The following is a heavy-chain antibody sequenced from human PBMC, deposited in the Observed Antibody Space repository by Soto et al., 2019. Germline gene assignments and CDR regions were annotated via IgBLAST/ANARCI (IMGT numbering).Heavy chain of an antibody. CDR2: IKQDGSGK. J-gene: IGHJ3*02. D-gene: IGHD3-10*01. Sequence: GGSLRLSCAASGFTFSSYWMTWVRQAPGKGLEWVANIKQDGSGKYYVDSVKGRFTISRDNVKNSLYLQMDSLRAEDTAVYYCARDLWFGEFDGFDIWGQGTMVTVSS. V-gene: IGHV3-7*01. CDR3: ARDLWFGEFDGFDI. CDR1: GFTFSSYW.